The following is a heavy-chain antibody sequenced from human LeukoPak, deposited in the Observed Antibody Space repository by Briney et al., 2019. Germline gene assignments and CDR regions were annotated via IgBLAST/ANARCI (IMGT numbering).Heavy chain of an antibody. CDR1: GFTFDDYA. D-gene: IGHD4-4*01. CDR2: ISWNSGSI. Sequence: PGGSLRLSCAASGFTFDDYAMHWVRQAPGKGLEWVSGISWNSGSIGYADSVKGRFTISRDNAKISLYLQMNSLRAEDTALYYCAKGSYSGGQYFYFDYWGQGTLVTVSS. CDR3: AKGSYSGGQYFYFDY. V-gene: IGHV3-9*01. J-gene: IGHJ4*02.